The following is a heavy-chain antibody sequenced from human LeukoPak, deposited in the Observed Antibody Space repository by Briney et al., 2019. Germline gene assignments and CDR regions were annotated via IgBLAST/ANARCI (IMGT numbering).Heavy chain of an antibody. V-gene: IGHV1-2*02. CDR1: GYTFTGYY. Sequence: GASVKVSCKASGYTFTGYYMHWVRQAPGQGLEWMGWINPNSGDTKYSQKFQGRVTMTRDTSISTAYMELSRLRSDDTAVYYCATQRGSYLWGTDFDCWGQGTLVTVPS. D-gene: IGHD3-16*01. CDR3: ATQRGSYLWGTDFDC. J-gene: IGHJ4*02. CDR2: INPNSGDT.